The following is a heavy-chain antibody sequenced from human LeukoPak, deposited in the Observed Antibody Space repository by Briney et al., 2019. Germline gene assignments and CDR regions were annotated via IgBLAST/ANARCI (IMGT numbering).Heavy chain of an antibody. D-gene: IGHD3-10*01. V-gene: IGHV5-10-1*01. CDR1: GYSFTSYW. CDR2: IDPSDSYT. Sequence: GESLKISCKGSGYSFTSYWISWVRQMPGKGLEWMGRIDPSDSYTNYSPSFQGHVTISADKSIGTAYLQWSSLKASDTAMYYCARGDYGSEYYFDYWGQGTLVTVSS. CDR3: ARGDYGSEYYFDY. J-gene: IGHJ4*02.